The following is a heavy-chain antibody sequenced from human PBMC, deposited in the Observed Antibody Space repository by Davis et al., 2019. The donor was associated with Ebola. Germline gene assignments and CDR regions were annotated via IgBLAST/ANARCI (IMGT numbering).Heavy chain of an antibody. CDR1: GFALRSYW. V-gene: IGHV3-7*01. Sequence: PGGSLRLSCAASGFALRSYWMSWVRQAPGKGPEWVANINQDGSLRYYVDSVKGRFTISRDNSRNTLFLQMNSLRVEDTAVYYCVRDPAIGKPLSTFDVWGLGTTVTVAS. J-gene: IGHJ3*01. CDR3: VRDPAIGKPLSTFDV. CDR2: INQDGSLR. D-gene: IGHD1-14*01.